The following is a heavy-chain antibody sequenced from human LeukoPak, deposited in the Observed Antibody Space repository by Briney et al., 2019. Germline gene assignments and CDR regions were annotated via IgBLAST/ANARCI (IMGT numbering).Heavy chain of an antibody. CDR2: ICYDGSNK. D-gene: IGHD2-15*01. J-gene: IGHJ5*02. CDR1: GFTFNSYG. V-gene: IGHV3-30*03. Sequence: GASLRLSCAASGFTFNSYGMHWVRQAPGKGLEWVAVICYDGSNKYYADSAKGRFTISRDNSKNTLYLQMNSLRAEDTAVYYCARDSRGYCSGGSCYGLNWFDPWGQGTLVTVSP. CDR3: ARDSRGYCSGGSCYGLNWFDP.